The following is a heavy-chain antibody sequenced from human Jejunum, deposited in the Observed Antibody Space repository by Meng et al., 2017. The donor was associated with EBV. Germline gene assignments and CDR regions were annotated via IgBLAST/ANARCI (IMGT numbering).Heavy chain of an antibody. D-gene: IGHD5-12*01. V-gene: IGHV4-61*01. CDR1: GDSVSGYNY. J-gene: IGHJ5*02. CDR2: MYYTGKA. CDR3: ARGRGYDYGDS. Sequence: QVQLQESGPGLMKPSENTSLTCSVSGDSVSGYNYWTWIRQPPGKGLEWIGNMYYTGKAIYKPSLQSRVTISVDTSKNQFSLRVTSVTAADTAIYYCARGRGYDYGDSWGQGTLVTVSS.